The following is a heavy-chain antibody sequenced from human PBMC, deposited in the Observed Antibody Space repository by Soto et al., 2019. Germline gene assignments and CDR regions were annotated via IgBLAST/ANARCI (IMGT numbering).Heavy chain of an antibody. D-gene: IGHD6-19*01. J-gene: IGHJ4*02. CDR1: GFTFDDYA. V-gene: IGHV3-9*01. CDR2: ISWNSGSI. CDR3: ATSSGRGGYSSGRFDY. Sequence: EVQLVESGGGLVQPGRSLRLSCAASGFTFDDYAMHWVRQAPGKGLEWVSGISWNSGSIGYADSVKGRFTISRDNAKNSLYLQMNSLRAEDTALYYCATSSGRGGYSSGRFDYWGQGTLVTVSS.